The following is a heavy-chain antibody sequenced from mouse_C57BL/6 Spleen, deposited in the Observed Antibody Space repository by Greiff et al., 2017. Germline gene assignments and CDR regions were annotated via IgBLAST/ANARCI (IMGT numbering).Heavy chain of an antibody. J-gene: IGHJ4*01. CDR1: GFTFSDYG. D-gene: IGHD2-3*01. Sequence: EVKLMESGGGLVKPGGSLKLSCAASGFTFSDYGMHWVRQAPEKGLEWVAYISSGSSTIYYADTVKGRFTISRDNAKNTLFLQMTSLRSEDTAMYYCARDGYSPPYAMDYWGQGTSVTVSS. CDR2: ISSGSSTI. V-gene: IGHV5-17*01. CDR3: ARDGYSPPYAMDY.